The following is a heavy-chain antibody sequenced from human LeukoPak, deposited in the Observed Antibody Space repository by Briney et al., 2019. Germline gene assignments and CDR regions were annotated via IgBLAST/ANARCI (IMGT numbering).Heavy chain of an antibody. CDR2: ISGSGGST. CDR1: GLSFSGYG. Sequence: YPGGSLRLSCVASGLSFSGYGMCWVRQAPGKGLEWVSAISGSGGSTYYADSVKGRFTISRDNSNNTLHVQMNSLRAEDTAVYYCARVLYLNTAMVKTDWYFDLWGRGTLVTVSS. CDR3: ARVLYLNTAMVKTDWYFDL. D-gene: IGHD5-18*01. J-gene: IGHJ2*01. V-gene: IGHV3-23*01.